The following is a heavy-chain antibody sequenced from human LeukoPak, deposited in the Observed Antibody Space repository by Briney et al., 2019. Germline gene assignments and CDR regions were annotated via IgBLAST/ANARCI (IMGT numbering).Heavy chain of an antibody. J-gene: IGHJ4*02. Sequence: GGSLRLSCAVSGFPFSTFWMSWVRQAPGKGLEWVANINQDGSKKYYVDSVRGRFAISRDNAKNSLYLQMNSLRAEDTALYYCAKSSVLSYYDSSGYSSDFDYWGQGTLVTVSS. V-gene: IGHV3-7*03. CDR3: AKSSVLSYYDSSGYSSDFDY. CDR2: INQDGSKK. D-gene: IGHD3-22*01. CDR1: GFPFSTFW.